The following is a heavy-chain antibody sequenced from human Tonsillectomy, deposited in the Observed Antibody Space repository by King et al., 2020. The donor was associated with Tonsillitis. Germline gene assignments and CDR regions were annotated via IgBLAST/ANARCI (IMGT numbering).Heavy chain of an antibody. CDR3: NRSEYYDSSGLRSVGGAY. CDR2: IRSKTNSYVT. V-gene: IGHV3-73*01. CDR1: GFTFSGST. J-gene: IGHJ4*02. D-gene: IGHD3-22*01. Sequence: QLVQSGGGLVQPGGSLKLSCAASGFTFSGSTMHWVRQASGKGLEWGGRIRSKTNSYVTVYGASVKGRFTISRDDSKNTAYMQMNSLKTEDTAVYYCNRSEYYDSSGLRSVGGAYCGQGTLVTVSS.